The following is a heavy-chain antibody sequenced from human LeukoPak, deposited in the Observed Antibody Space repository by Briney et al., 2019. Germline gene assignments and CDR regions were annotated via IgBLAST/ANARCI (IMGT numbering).Heavy chain of an antibody. D-gene: IGHD3-22*01. J-gene: IGHJ3*02. CDR2: INPNSGGT. CDR1: GYTFTAHY. Sequence: ASVKVSFKASGYTFTAHYMHWVRQAPGQGLEWMGWINPNSGGTKYVQKFQGRVTMTRDTSIRTVFMELSRLTSDDTAVYYCARDYYDSSGFGAFDIWGQGTMVTVSS. CDR3: ARDYYDSSGFGAFDI. V-gene: IGHV1-2*02.